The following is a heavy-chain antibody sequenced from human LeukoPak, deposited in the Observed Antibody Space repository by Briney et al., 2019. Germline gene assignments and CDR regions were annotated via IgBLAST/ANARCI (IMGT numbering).Heavy chain of an antibody. CDR3: AREEGNSGSYYFY. CDR1: GFIFSSYS. V-gene: IGHV3-21*04. CDR2: ISSSSSYI. D-gene: IGHD1-26*01. J-gene: IGHJ4*02. Sequence: GGSLRLSCAASGFIFSSYSMNWVRQAPGKGLEWVSSISSSSSYIYYADSVKGRFTISRDNAKNSLYLQMNSLRAEDTAVYYCAREEGNSGSYYFYWGQGTLVTVSS.